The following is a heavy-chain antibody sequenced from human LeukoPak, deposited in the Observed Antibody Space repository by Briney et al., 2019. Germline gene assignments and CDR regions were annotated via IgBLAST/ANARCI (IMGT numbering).Heavy chain of an antibody. Sequence: ASVKVSCKASGGTFSSYAISWVRQAPRQGLEWMGGIIPIFGTANYAQKFQGRVTITTDESTSTAYMELSSLRSEDTAVYYCASSGSSSSGLSFYYYYYMDVWGKGTTVTVSS. CDR1: GGTFSSYA. D-gene: IGHD6-6*01. J-gene: IGHJ6*03. CDR2: IIPIFGTA. V-gene: IGHV1-69*05. CDR3: ASSGSSSSGLSFYYYYYMDV.